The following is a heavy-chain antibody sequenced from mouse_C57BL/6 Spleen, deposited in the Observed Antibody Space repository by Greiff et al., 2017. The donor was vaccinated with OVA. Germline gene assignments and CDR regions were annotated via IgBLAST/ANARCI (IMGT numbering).Heavy chain of an antibody. CDR3: ARYSHWSWFAY. Sequence: EVQLQQSGPELVKPGASVKISCKASGYTFTDYYMNWVKQSHGKSLEWIGDINPNNGGTSYNQKFKGKATLTVDKSSSTAYMELRSLTSEDSAVYYCARYSHWSWFAYWGQGTLVTVSA. V-gene: IGHV1-26*01. CDR1: GYTFTDYY. J-gene: IGHJ3*01. CDR2: INPNNGGT. D-gene: IGHD4-1*01.